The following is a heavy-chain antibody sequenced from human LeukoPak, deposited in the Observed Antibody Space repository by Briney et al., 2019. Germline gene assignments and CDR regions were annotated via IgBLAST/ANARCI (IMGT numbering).Heavy chain of an antibody. D-gene: IGHD3-16*01. CDR2: ISSSSSTI. J-gene: IGHJ4*02. CDR1: GFTFSSYS. V-gene: IGHV3-48*01. CDR3: ARDRDYAFDY. Sequence: GGSLRLSCAASGFTFSSYSMNWVRQAPGKGLEWVSYISSSSSTIYYADSVKGRFTISRDNAKNSLYLQMNSLRAEDTAVYYCARDRDYAFDYWGQGTLVTVSS.